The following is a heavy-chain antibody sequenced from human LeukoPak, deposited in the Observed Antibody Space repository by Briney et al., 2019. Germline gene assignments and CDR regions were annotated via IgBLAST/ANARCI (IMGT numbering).Heavy chain of an antibody. D-gene: IGHD3-10*01. V-gene: IGHV3-33*01. Sequence: GTSLRLSCAASGFTFSYYGMHWVRQAPGKGLEWVAVIWYDGSNKYYADSVKGRFTISRDNSKNTLYLEMNSLRAEDTAVYYCARDRRGSENYHYFDYWGQGTLVTVSS. CDR2: IWYDGSNK. CDR3: ARDRRGSENYHYFDY. J-gene: IGHJ4*02. CDR1: GFTFSYYG.